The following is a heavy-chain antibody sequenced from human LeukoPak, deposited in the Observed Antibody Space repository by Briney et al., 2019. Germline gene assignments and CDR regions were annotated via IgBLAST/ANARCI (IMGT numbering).Heavy chain of an antibody. V-gene: IGHV4-30-4*01. Sequence: SETLSLTCTVSGGSISSGDYYWSWIRQPPGKGLEWIGYIYYSGSTYYNPSLKSRVTISVDTSKNQFSLKLSSVTAADTAVYYCARVRIAVAGDPYYFDYWGQGTLVTVSS. CDR3: ARVRIAVAGDPYYFDY. CDR2: IYYSGST. J-gene: IGHJ4*02. D-gene: IGHD6-19*01. CDR1: GGSISSGDYY.